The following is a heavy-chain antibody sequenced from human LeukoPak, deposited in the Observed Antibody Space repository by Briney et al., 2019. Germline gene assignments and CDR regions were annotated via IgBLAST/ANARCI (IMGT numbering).Heavy chain of an antibody. V-gene: IGHV1-69*13. CDR3: ARDMGSGYPSGYFDY. CDR2: IIPIFGTA. D-gene: IGHD5-12*01. J-gene: IGHJ4*02. Sequence: SVKVSCKASGGTFSSYAISWVRQAPRQGLEWMGGIIPIFGTANYAQKFQGRVTITADESTSTAYMELSSLRSEDTAVYYCARDMGSGYPSGYFDYWGQGTLVTVSS. CDR1: GGTFSSYA.